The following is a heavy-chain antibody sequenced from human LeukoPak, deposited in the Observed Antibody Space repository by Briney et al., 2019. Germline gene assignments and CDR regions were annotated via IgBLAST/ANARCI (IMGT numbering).Heavy chain of an antibody. CDR3: ARVRSGYYFDY. CDR1: GFSFSSYW. Sequence: GGSLTLSWAAAGFSFSSYWMDWVRQAPGEGLVWVSRISSDGSSTYYADSVEGRFTISRDNAKNTLYLQMNSLRAEDTAVYYCARVRSGYYFDYWGQGTLVTVSS. CDR2: ISSDGSST. V-gene: IGHV3-74*01. J-gene: IGHJ4*02. D-gene: IGHD2-21*01.